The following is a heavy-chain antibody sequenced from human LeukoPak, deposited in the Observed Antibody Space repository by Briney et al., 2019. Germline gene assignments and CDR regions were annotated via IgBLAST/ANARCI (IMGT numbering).Heavy chain of an antibody. D-gene: IGHD6-13*01. V-gene: IGHV3-23*01. J-gene: IGHJ4*02. CDR2: VGGGDVNT. CDR1: GFTFSSYA. CDR3: ARDFAPLWISAAAGTF. Sequence: GGSLRLSCAASGFTFSSYAMSWVRQAPGKGLQWVSAVGGGDVNTHYADSVKGRFTISRDNSKNTLYLQVNSLRAEDTAIYYCARDFAPLWISAAAGTFWGQGTLVTVSS.